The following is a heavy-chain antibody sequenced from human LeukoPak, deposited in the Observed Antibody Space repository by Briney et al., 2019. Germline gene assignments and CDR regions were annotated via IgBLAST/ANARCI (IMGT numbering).Heavy chain of an antibody. CDR3: AKVVGYNFWSGFDY. CDR2: ISGSGAGT. D-gene: IGHD3-3*01. Sequence: PGGSLRLSCAASGFTFGTNAMNWVRQAPGKGLEWVSSISGSGAGTYYADSVKGRFTISRDNSKNTLYLQMNSLRAEDTAVYYCAKVVGYNFWSGFDYWGQGVLVTVSS. CDR1: GFTFGTNA. V-gene: IGHV3-23*01. J-gene: IGHJ4*02.